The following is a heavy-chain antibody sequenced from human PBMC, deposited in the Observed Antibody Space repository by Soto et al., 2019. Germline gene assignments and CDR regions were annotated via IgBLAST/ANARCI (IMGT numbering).Heavy chain of an antibody. CDR1: GLTVSTNY. D-gene: IGHD3-9*01. J-gene: IGHJ6*02. Sequence: EVQLVESGGGLVQPGGSLRISCAASGLTVSTNYMSWVRQAPGKGLEWVSIIYYGGTTYYADSVKGRFTISRDDSKNTLYLKMPSLRAEDTAVYYCARDYDTSRGDWAYYGIDVWGQGTTVTVSS. V-gene: IGHV3-66*01. CDR2: IYYGGTT. CDR3: ARDYDTSRGDWAYYGIDV.